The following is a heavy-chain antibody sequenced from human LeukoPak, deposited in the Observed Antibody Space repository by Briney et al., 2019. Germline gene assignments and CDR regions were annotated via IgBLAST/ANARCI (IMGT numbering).Heavy chain of an antibody. Sequence: LETLSLTCTVTGGSISSHYWGWLRQPPGKGLEWIGRIYTSGSTNYNPSLKSRVTMSVDTSKNQFSLKLSSVTAADTAVYYCARGSSMSSVYGMDVWGQGTTVTVSS. V-gene: IGHV4-4*07. D-gene: IGHD6-25*01. CDR1: GGSISSHY. CDR2: IYTSGST. J-gene: IGHJ6*02. CDR3: ARGSSMSSVYGMDV.